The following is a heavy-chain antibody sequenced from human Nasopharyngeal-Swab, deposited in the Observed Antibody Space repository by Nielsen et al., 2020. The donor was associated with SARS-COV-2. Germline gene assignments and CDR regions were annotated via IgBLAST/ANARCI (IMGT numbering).Heavy chain of an antibody. J-gene: IGHJ4*02. D-gene: IGHD2-2*01. V-gene: IGHV3-23*01. Sequence: GESLKISCAASGFTFSSYAMSWVRQAPGKGLEWVSAISGSGGSTYYADSVKGRFTISRDNSKNTLYLQMHSLRAEDTAVYYCAKSRTSWYFDYWGQGTLVTVSS. CDR2: ISGSGGST. CDR1: GFTFSSYA. CDR3: AKSRTSWYFDY.